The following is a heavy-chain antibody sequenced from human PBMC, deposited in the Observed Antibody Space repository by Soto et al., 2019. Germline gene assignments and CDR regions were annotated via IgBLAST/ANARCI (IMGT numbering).Heavy chain of an antibody. CDR2: INPNSGGT. Sequence: ASVKVSCKASGYTFTGYCMHWVRQAPGQGLEWMGWINPNSGGTNYAQKFQGWVTMTRDTSISTAYMELSRLRSDDTAVYYCARGIVAGYYYYGMDVWGQGTTVTVSS. CDR1: GYTFTGYC. CDR3: ARGIVAGYYYYGMDV. D-gene: IGHD2-15*01. V-gene: IGHV1-2*04. J-gene: IGHJ6*02.